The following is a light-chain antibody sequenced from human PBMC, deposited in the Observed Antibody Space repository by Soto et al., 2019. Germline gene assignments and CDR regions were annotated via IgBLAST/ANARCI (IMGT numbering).Light chain of an antibody. J-gene: IGKJ4*01. Sequence: VTCQSPAPLSLSLDVDATLSSRASQGIGDTSAWHQQKPSQAPILLIYGASIRTTGIPARFSGSGSGTEFTLTISRQQSEDFADYCCQQYGNPPLTFGGGTKVDIK. V-gene: IGKV3-15*01. CDR1: QGIGDT. CDR3: QQYGNPPLT. CDR2: GAS.